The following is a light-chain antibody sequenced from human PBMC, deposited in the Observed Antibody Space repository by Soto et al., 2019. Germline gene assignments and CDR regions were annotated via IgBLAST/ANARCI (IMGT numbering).Light chain of an antibody. CDR3: QHNNSYSET. Sequence: DIQMTQSPSTLSASVGDRVTITCRPSWIFDTLLVGNQNKPAKAPKLLITKSSSVDSGVLSGFSGSGFGTEFPLAISSLKLDDFETYFGQHNNSYSETFWQGSKVDIK. CDR1: WIFDTL. J-gene: IGKJ1*01. CDR2: KSS. V-gene: IGKV1-5*03.